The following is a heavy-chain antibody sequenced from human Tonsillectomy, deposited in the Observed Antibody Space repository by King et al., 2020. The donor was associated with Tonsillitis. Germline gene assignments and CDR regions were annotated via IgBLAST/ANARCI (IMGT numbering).Heavy chain of an antibody. J-gene: IGHJ4*02. Sequence: RLQESGPGLVKPSETLSLTCAVSGYSISSGYYWGWIRQPPGKGLEWIGSIYHSGSTYYNPSLKSRVTISVDTSKNQFSRKLSSVTAADTAVYYCARVGRRHNRDVAVAGDYWGQGTLVTVSS. CDR2: IYHSGST. CDR3: ARVGRRHNRDVAVAGDY. CDR1: GYSISSGYY. V-gene: IGHV4-38-2*01. D-gene: IGHD6-19*01.